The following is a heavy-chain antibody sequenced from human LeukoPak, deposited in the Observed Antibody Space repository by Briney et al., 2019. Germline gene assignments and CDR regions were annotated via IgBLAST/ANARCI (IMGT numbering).Heavy chain of an antibody. J-gene: IGHJ4*02. V-gene: IGHV4-4*07. Sequence: SETLSLTCTVSGGSISSYYWSWIRQPAGKGLEWIGRIYTSGSTNYDPSLKSRVTMSVDTSKNQFSLKLSSVTAADTAVYYCARDHAIYGGNSGLVYWGQGSLVTVSS. CDR1: GGSISSYY. D-gene: IGHD4-23*01. CDR2: IYTSGST. CDR3: ARDHAIYGGNSGLVY.